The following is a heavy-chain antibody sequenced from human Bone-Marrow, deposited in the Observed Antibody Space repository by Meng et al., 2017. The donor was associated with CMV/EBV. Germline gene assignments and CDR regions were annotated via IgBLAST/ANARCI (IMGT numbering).Heavy chain of an antibody. CDR1: GFYLSTSAMG. J-gene: IGHJ5*02. CDR2: IYWNDDN. Sequence: TFSGFYLSTSAMGVGWIRQPPGKALEWLAVIYWNDDNRYSPSLKSRLTVSKDTSKNQVVLTMTNMDPVDTATYYCARNYGLKWFDPWGQGTLVTVSS. D-gene: IGHD4-17*01. CDR3: ARNYGLKWFDP. V-gene: IGHV2-5*01.